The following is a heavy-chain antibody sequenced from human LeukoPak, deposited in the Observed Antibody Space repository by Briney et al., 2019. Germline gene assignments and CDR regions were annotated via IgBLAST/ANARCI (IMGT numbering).Heavy chain of an antibody. CDR3: DRRRLYRSSWRGY. J-gene: IGHJ4*02. Sequence: SETLSLTCAVYGGSFSGYYWSWIRQPPGKGLEWIGEINHSGSTNYNPSLKSRVTISVDTSKNQFSLKMSSVTAAATAVYYCDRRRLYRSSWRGYWGQGTLVTVSS. CDR2: INHSGST. D-gene: IGHD6-13*01. V-gene: IGHV4-34*01. CDR1: GGSFSGYY.